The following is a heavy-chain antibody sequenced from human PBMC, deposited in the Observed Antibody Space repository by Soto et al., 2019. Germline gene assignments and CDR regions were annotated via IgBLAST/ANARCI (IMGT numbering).Heavy chain of an antibody. Sequence: QVHLVQSGAEVKKPGASVKVSCKASGYTFTNYGITWVRQAPGQGLEWMGWISAYNGNTNYAQKLQGRVTMTTDTATSTAYMELRSLRSDDTAGYYCARVSVVITLFRPCYVMDVWGQGTAVTVSS. V-gene: IGHV1-18*01. CDR2: ISAYNGNT. CDR1: GYTFTNYG. J-gene: IGHJ6*02. D-gene: IGHD3-22*01. CDR3: ARVSVVITLFRPCYVMDV.